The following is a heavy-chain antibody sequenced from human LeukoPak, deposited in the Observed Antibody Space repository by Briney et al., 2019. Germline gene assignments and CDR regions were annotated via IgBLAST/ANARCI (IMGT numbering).Heavy chain of an antibody. CDR3: ATARNTIFGFDY. D-gene: IGHD3-3*01. V-gene: IGHV3-53*01. Sequence: PGGSLRLSCAASGFTVSSNYMSWVRQAPGKGLEWVSVIYSGGSTYYADSVKGRFTISRDNSKNTLYLQMNSLRAEDTAVYYCATARNTIFGFDYWGQGTLVTVSS. J-gene: IGHJ4*02. CDR2: IYSGGST. CDR1: GFTVSSNY.